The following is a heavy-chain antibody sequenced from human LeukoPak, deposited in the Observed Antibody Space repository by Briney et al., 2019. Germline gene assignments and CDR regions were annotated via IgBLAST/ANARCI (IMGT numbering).Heavy chain of an antibody. J-gene: IGHJ6*02. Sequence: GGSLRLSCAASGFTFTTYAMSWVRQAPGKGLEWVSAISGSGGSTYYADSVKGRFTISRDNSKNTLYLQMNSLRAEDTAVYYCAKDQAVTTYIFGLGSRPYGMDVWGQGTTVTVSS. CDR2: ISGSGGST. V-gene: IGHV3-23*01. D-gene: IGHD3/OR15-3a*01. CDR1: GFTFTTYA. CDR3: AKDQAVTTYIFGLGSRPYGMDV.